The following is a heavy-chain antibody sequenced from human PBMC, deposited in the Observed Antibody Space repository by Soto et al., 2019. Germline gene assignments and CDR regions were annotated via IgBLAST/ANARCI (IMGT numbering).Heavy chain of an antibody. D-gene: IGHD5-12*01. CDR2: IYYSGST. V-gene: IGHV4-31*03. CDR1: GGSISSGGYY. J-gene: IGHJ4*02. CDR3: ARVDAATISYFDY. Sequence: SETLSLTCTVSGGSISSGGYYWSWIRQHPGKGLEWIGYIYYSGSTYYNPSLKSRVTISVDTSKNQFSLKLGSVTAADTAVYYCARVDAATISYFDYWGQGTLVTVSS.